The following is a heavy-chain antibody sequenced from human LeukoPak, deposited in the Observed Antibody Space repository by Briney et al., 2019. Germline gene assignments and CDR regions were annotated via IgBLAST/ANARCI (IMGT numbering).Heavy chain of an antibody. CDR3: ARESHTSGWFHFGPHPAYYLDY. CDR1: GDSVSSTSAS. J-gene: IGHJ4*02. CDR2: TYLRSKWNN. V-gene: IGHV6-1*01. D-gene: IGHD6-19*01. Sequence: SQTLSLTCAISGDSVSSTSASWNWIRQSPSRGLEWLGRTYLRSKWNNDYAVSVKSRITIDPDTSKNQFSLQLKSVTPEDTALYYCARESHTSGWFHFGPHPAYYLDYWGQGALVTVSS.